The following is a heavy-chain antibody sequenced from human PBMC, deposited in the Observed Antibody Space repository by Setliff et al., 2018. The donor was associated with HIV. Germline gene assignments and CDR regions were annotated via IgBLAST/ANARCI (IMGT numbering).Heavy chain of an antibody. CDR3: ARGYSSSWYDS. Sequence: SETLSLTCTVSDASISNYHWSWIRQPPGKGLEWIGYIYYSGSTNYNPSLKSRVTISIDTSTNQFSLKLSSVTAADTAVYYRARGYSSSWYDSWGQGTLVTVSS. V-gene: IGHV4-59*08. CDR2: IYYSGST. D-gene: IGHD6-13*01. CDR1: DASISNYH. J-gene: IGHJ5*01.